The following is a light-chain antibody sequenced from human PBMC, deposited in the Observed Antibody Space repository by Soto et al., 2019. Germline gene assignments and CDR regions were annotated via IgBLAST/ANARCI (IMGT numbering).Light chain of an antibody. Sequence: SQMTQSPSSLSASVGDRFTITCGASQDIGNKLGWFQQKPGKAPELLIYAASSLRSGVPSRFSGSGSGTDFTLTISSLQPEDFATYYCQQSYSTPWTFGPGTKVDIK. J-gene: IGKJ1*01. CDR3: QQSYSTPWT. CDR2: AAS. V-gene: IGKV1-39*01. CDR1: QDIGNK.